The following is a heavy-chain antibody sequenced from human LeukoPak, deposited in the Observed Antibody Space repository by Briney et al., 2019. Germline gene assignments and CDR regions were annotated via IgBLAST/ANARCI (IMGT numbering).Heavy chain of an antibody. D-gene: IGHD3-3*01. CDR2: ISWNSENI. CDR3: ARDQGDFWSGYLVSYFDY. CDR1: GFTFDDYA. V-gene: IGHV3-9*01. Sequence: TGRSLRLSCAASGFTFDDYAMFWVRQAPGKGLEWVSGISWNSENIGYAASVKGRFTISRDNAKNSLYLQMNSLRAEDTAVYYCARDQGDFWSGYLVSYFDYWGQGTLVTVSS. J-gene: IGHJ4*02.